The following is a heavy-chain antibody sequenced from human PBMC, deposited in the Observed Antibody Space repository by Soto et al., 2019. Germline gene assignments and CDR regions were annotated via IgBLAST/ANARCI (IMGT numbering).Heavy chain of an antibody. Sequence: SETLSLTCSVSYGSISSTNYYWGWIRQPPGKGPEWMGSIYYTGSLYHNPSLKSRVTMSIDTSKKQFSLNLSSLTAADTAIYYCARLLHDNRGYYYFDCWGQGTQVTVSS. V-gene: IGHV4-39*01. D-gene: IGHD2-15*01. CDR1: YGSISSTNYY. J-gene: IGHJ4*02. CDR2: IYYTGSL. CDR3: ARLLHDNRGYYYFDC.